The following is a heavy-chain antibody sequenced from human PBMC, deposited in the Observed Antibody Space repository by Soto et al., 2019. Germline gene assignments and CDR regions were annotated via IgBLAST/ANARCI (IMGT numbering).Heavy chain of an antibody. Sequence: EVQLLESGGGLVQPGGSLRLSCAASGFTFSSYTMSWVRQAPGKGLEWVSAISGSGGSTYYADSVKGRFTISRDNSKNTLYLQMNSLRAEDTAVYYCAKVPFLRQQLAGKGYWGQGTLVTVSS. D-gene: IGHD6-13*01. CDR1: GFTFSSYT. CDR2: ISGSGGST. CDR3: AKVPFLRQQLAGKGY. V-gene: IGHV3-23*01. J-gene: IGHJ4*02.